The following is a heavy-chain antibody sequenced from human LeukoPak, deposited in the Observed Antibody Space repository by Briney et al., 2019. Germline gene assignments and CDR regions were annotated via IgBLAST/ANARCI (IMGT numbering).Heavy chain of an antibody. Sequence: GGSLRLSCAASGFTFTTHWMSWVRQAPGKGLEWVANIKQDGSDKYYVESVKGRFTISRDNAKNSLYLQMNSLRAEDTAVYYCARVPMGFLEWLYYMDVWGKGTTVTVSS. V-gene: IGHV3-7*01. CDR2: IKQDGSDK. CDR1: GFTFTTHW. J-gene: IGHJ6*03. CDR3: ARVPMGFLEWLYYMDV. D-gene: IGHD3-3*01.